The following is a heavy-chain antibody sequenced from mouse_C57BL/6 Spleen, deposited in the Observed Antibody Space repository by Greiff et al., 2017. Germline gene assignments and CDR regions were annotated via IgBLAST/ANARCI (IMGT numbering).Heavy chain of an antibody. V-gene: IGHV5-12*01. CDR2: ISNGGGST. D-gene: IGHD1-1*01. J-gene: IGHJ4*01. CDR3: ARQGSSSYAMDY. Sequence: EVQLVESGGGLVQPGGSLKLSCAASGFTFSDYYMYWVRQTPEKRLEWVAYISNGGGSTYYPDTVKGRFTISRDNAKNTLYLQMSRLKSEDTAMYYCARQGSSSYAMDYWGQGTSVTVSS. CDR1: GFTFSDYY.